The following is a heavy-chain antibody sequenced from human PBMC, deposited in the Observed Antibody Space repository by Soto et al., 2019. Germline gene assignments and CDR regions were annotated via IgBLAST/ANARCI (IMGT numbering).Heavy chain of an antibody. CDR2: IWYDGSNK. J-gene: IGHJ6*02. CDR1: GFTFSSHG. CDR3: AREGPYYDFWSGYRPYYYYGMDV. V-gene: IGHV3-33*01. D-gene: IGHD3-3*01. Sequence: SLRLSCAASGFTFSSHGMHWVRQAPGKGLEWVAVIWYDGSNKYYADSVKGRFTISRDNSKNTLYLQMNSLRAEDTAVYYCAREGPYYDFWSGYRPYYYYGMDVWGQGTTVTVSS.